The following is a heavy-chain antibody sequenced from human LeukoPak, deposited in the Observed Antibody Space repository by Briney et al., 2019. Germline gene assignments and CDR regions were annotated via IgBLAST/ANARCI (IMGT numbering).Heavy chain of an antibody. V-gene: IGHV1-2*02. D-gene: IGHD4-11*01. J-gene: IGHJ4*02. CDR3: ARAHMTTVTLGDY. CDR1: GYTFTNYY. Sequence: GASLKVSCKASGYTFTNYYIHWVRQAPGPGLEWMGWINPNSGVTNYAQKFQGRVTLTRDTPINTAYMEVSGLTFDDTAVYYCARAHMTTVTLGDYWGQGTLVTVAS. CDR2: INPNSGVT.